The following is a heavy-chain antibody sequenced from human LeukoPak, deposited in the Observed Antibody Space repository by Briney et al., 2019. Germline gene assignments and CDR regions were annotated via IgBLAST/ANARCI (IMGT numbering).Heavy chain of an antibody. J-gene: IGHJ3*02. CDR3: ARAVVVIAFFGAFDI. V-gene: IGHV1-2*06. D-gene: IGHD3-22*01. CDR1: RYTPTVYY. CDR2: INTKRGGT. Sequence: VSPEASRYTPTVYYMHSVPPAPGEGVGWVGRINTKRGGTNYAQNLQGRVTMTRDTSISTAYMELSRLRSDDTAVYYCARAVVVIAFFGAFDIWGQGTMVTVSS.